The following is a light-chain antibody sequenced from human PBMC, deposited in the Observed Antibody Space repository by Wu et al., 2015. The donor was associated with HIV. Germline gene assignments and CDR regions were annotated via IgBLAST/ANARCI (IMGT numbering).Light chain of an antibody. CDR1: QSVNNNY. V-gene: IGKV3-20*01. J-gene: IGKJ1*01. Sequence: ETLLTQSPATLSLSPGDRATLSCRASQSVNNNYLAWYQQNPGQSPRLVIFGASNRATGIPDRFSGSGSGTDFTLSISRLEPEDFAVYYCQQYGSSPQTFGQGTKVEIK. CDR3: QQYGSSPQT. CDR2: GAS.